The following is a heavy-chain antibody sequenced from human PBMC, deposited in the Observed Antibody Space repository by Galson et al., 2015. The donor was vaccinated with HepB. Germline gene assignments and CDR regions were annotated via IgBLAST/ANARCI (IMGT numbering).Heavy chain of an antibody. V-gene: IGHV3-64D*06. CDR1: GFTFSDYS. J-gene: IGHJ5*01. CDR3: VKADSYFYVTSGYPSDS. CDR2: ISSRGAGT. D-gene: IGHD3-22*01. Sequence: SLRLSCAASGFTFSDYSMHWVRQAPGKGLEYVAAISSRGAGTYYADSVKGRFIISRDNSQNTVYLQMNSLRPEDTAVYYCVKADSYFYVTSGYPSDSWGRVSLITVSS.